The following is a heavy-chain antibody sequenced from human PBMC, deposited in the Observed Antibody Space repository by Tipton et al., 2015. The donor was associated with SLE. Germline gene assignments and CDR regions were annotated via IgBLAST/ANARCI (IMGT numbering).Heavy chain of an antibody. V-gene: IGHV4-34*01. D-gene: IGHD2-15*01. Sequence: TLSLTCAVYGGAFSGYYWSWVPPPPGKGVGWIGEINHSGSTNYNPSLKSRVTISVDTSKNQFSLRLSSVTAADTAVYYCARSVGGIGGGYFEIWGQGTKVIVSS. J-gene: IGHJ3*02. CDR2: INHSGST. CDR3: ARSVGGIGGGYFEI. CDR1: GGAFSGYY.